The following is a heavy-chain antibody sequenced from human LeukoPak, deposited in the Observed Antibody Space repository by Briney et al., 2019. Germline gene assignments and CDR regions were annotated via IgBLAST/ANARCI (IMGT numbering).Heavy chain of an antibody. V-gene: IGHV4-59*01. J-gene: IGHJ4*02. CDR3: ARGFATMVREVVLDF. Sequence: SETLSLTCTVSGGSISSFYWSWIRQPPGKGLEWIGYIYYSGSTNYNPSLKSRVTISVDTSKNQFSLKLSSVTAADTAVYYCARGFATMVREVVLDFWGQGTLVTVSS. CDR2: IYYSGST. CDR1: GGSISSFY. D-gene: IGHD3-10*01.